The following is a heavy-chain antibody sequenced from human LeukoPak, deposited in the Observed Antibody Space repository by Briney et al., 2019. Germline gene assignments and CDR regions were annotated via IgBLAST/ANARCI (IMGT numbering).Heavy chain of an antibody. J-gene: IGHJ2*01. V-gene: IGHV1-69*04. Sequence: GASVKVSCKASGGTFSSYAISWVRQAPGQGLEWMGRIIPILGIANYAQKFQGRVTITADKSTSTAYMELSSLRSEDTAVYYCARDGVTRVDWYFDLWGRGTLVTVSS. D-gene: IGHD2-8*01. CDR3: ARDGVTRVDWYFDL. CDR2: IIPILGIA. CDR1: GGTFSSYA.